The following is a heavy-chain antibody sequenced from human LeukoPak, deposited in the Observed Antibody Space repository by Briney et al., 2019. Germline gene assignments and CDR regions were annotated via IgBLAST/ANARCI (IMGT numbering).Heavy chain of an antibody. CDR3: ATLDKSGDNYLDY. J-gene: IGHJ4*02. V-gene: IGHV4-59*01. D-gene: IGHD5-24*01. Sequence: SETLSLTCTVSGDSIRSYYWNWIRQPPGKGLEWIGYIYYTGSTNYNPSLNSRVTISVDTSNNQFSPKLSSVTAADTAVYYCATLDKSGDNYLDYWGQGTLVTVSS. CDR2: IYYTGST. CDR1: GDSIRSYY.